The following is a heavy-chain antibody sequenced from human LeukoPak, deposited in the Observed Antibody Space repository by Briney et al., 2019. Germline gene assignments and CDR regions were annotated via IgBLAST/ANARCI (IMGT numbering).Heavy chain of an antibody. CDR2: ISYDGSNE. CDR1: GFTFSSYA. J-gene: IGHJ4*02. D-gene: IGHD6-6*01. Sequence: GGSLRLSCAASGFTFSSYAMSWVRQAPGKGLEWVAIISYDGSNEYYADSVKGRFTISRDNSKNTLYLQMRAADTAVYYCARDKGTSYLSSFDCWGQGTLVTVSS. CDR3: ARDKGTSYLSSFDC. V-gene: IGHV3-30*04.